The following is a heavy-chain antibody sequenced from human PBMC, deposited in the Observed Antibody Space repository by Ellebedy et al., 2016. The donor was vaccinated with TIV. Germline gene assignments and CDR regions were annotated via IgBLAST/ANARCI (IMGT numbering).Heavy chain of an antibody. J-gene: IGHJ4*02. CDR3: AKSPSRKPGILDS. Sequence: PGGSLRLSCAASGFTFSNYAMSWVRQAPGKGLEWVSIISGSGGITNYADSVKGRFTISRDNSQNTLYLQMTSLRVEDTAVYYCAKSPSRKPGILDSWGQGTLVTVSS. V-gene: IGHV3-23*01. CDR2: ISGSGGIT. CDR1: GFTFSNYA. D-gene: IGHD1-14*01.